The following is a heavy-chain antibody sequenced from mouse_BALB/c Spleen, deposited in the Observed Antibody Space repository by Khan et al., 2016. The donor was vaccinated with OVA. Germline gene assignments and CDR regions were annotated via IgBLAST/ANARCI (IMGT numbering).Heavy chain of an antibody. J-gene: IGHJ3*01. V-gene: IGHV5-6*01. CDR1: GFTFSTYG. CDR2: INSDGYYT. Sequence: EVQGVESGGDLMKPGGSLKLSCAASGFTFSTYGMSWVRQTPDKRLEWVATINSDGYYTYYPDSVQGRFTISRNNAKNTLYLQMSSLKSEDTAMXYCASHLTGSFAYWGQGTLVTVSA. CDR3: ASHLTGSFAY. D-gene: IGHD4-1*01.